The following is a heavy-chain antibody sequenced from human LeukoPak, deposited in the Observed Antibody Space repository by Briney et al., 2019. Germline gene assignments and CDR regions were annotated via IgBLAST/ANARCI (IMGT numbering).Heavy chain of an antibody. Sequence: GGSLRLSCAASGFTFSSYAMNWVRQAPGKGLEWVSVISGSGGSTYYADSVKGRFTISRDNSKNTLYLQMNNLRAEDTAVYYCAKSIRTWELPGNWFDPWGQGTLVTVSS. D-gene: IGHD4-23*01. CDR1: GFTFSSYA. J-gene: IGHJ5*02. CDR2: ISGSGGST. V-gene: IGHV3-23*01. CDR3: AKSIRTWELPGNWFDP.